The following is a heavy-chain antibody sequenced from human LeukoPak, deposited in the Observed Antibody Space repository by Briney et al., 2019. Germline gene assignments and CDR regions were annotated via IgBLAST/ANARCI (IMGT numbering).Heavy chain of an antibody. J-gene: IGHJ4*02. Sequence: PGGSLRLSCAASGFIFSSYWMHWVRHAPGKGLEWVSSISSSSSYIYYADSVKGRFTISRDNAKNTLYLQMNSLRAEDTAVYYCARPRGTAMTFFGYWGQGTLVTVSS. CDR1: GFIFSSYW. CDR3: ARPRGTAMTFFGY. D-gene: IGHD5-18*01. CDR2: ISSSSSYI. V-gene: IGHV3-21*01.